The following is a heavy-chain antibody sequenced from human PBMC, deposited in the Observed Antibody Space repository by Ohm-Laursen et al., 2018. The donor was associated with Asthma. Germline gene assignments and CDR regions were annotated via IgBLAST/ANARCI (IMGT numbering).Heavy chain of an antibody. CDR1: EFTFSRYA. V-gene: IGHV3-30-3*01. Sequence: SLRLSCAASEFTFSRYAIHWVRQAPGKGLEWVAVGGSYYDGGLKYYADSVNGRFTVSRVDSKNTLYLQMNSLRPDDTAVYYCARDVMEWYLPAFDFWGQGTLVTVSS. CDR3: ARDVMEWYLPAFDF. D-gene: IGHD3-3*01. CDR2: GGSYYDGGLK. J-gene: IGHJ4*02.